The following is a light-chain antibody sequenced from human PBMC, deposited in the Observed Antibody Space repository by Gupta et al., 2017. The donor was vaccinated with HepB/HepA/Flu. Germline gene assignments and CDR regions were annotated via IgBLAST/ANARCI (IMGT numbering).Light chain of an antibody. Sequence: DIQMTQSLSTLSASVGDRATITCRASQSVSSWLAWYQQKPGKAPKLLIYKASSLESGVPSRFSGSGSGTEFTLTISSLQPDDFATYYCQQYNSYPWTFGQGTKVEIK. V-gene: IGKV1-5*03. CDR3: QQYNSYPWT. J-gene: IGKJ1*01. CDR1: QSVSSW. CDR2: KAS.